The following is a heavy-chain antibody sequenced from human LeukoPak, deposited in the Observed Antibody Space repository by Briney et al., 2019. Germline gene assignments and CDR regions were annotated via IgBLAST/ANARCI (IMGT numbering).Heavy chain of an antibody. CDR3: ARGTSQNYVWGSYRYSPVPKYYFDY. Sequence: SETLSLTCAVYGGSFSGYYWSWIRQPPGNGLEWIGEINHSGSTNYNPSLKSRVTVSVDTSKNQFSLKLSSVTAADTAVYYCARGTSQNYVWGSYRYSPVPKYYFDYWGQGTLVTVSS. CDR2: INHSGST. CDR1: GGSFSGYY. V-gene: IGHV4-34*01. J-gene: IGHJ4*02. D-gene: IGHD3-16*02.